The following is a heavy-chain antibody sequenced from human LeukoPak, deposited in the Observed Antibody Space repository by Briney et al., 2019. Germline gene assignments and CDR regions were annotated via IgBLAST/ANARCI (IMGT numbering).Heavy chain of an antibody. Sequence: GGSLRLSCAASGFTFSNYAMSWVRQAPGKGLEWVSAISGSGGSTYYADSVKGRFTISRDNSKNTLYLQMNSLRAEDTAVYYCAKTLGDYLYCYYGMDVWGQGTVVTVYS. J-gene: IGHJ6*02. CDR1: GFTFSNYA. CDR2: ISGSGGST. V-gene: IGHV3-23*01. CDR3: AKTLGDYLYCYYGMDV. D-gene: IGHD4-17*01.